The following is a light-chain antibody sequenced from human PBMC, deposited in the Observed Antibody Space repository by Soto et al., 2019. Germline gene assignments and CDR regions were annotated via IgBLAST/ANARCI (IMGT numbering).Light chain of an antibody. CDR1: HSLLNSNGYNY. J-gene: IGKJ1*01. CDR2: LGS. Sequence: DIVMTQSPLSLPVTPGEPASISCRSIHSLLNSNGYNYLDWYLQKPGQSPQLLIYLGSNRASGVPDRFSGSGSGTDFTLKISRVEAEDVGVYYCMQALQTAWTFGQGTKVDIK. CDR3: MQALQTAWT. V-gene: IGKV2-28*01.